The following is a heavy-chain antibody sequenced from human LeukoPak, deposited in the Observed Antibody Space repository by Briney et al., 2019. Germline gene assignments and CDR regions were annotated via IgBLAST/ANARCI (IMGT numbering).Heavy chain of an antibody. V-gene: IGHV4-34*01. CDR3: ARVGYSYVINDWSRTGLGAYPTKYYYHMDV. CDR2: INHSGST. Sequence: SETLSLTCAVYGGSFSGYYWSWIRQPPGKGLEWIGEINHSGSTNYKPSLKSRVTISGDTSKNQFSLKLSSVTAADTAVYFCARVGYSYVINDWSRTGLGAYPTKYYYHMDVWGKGTTVTVSS. D-gene: IGHD5-18*01. CDR1: GGSFSGYY. J-gene: IGHJ6*03.